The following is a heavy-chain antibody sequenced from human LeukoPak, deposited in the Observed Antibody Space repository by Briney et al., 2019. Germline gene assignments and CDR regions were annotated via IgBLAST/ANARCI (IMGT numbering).Heavy chain of an antibody. D-gene: IGHD4-11*01. Sequence: SETLSLTCAVYGGSFSGYYWSWIRQPPGKGLEGIGEINHSGSTNYNPSLKSRVTISVDTSKNQFSLKLSSVTAADTAVYYCARFPYRVGTVTTEGSDYWGQGTLVTVSS. V-gene: IGHV4-34*01. CDR3: ARFPYRVGTVTTEGSDY. J-gene: IGHJ4*02. CDR2: INHSGST. CDR1: GGSFSGYY.